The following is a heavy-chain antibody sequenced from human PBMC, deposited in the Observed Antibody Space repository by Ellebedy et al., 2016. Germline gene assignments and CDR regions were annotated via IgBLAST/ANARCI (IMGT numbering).Heavy chain of an antibody. CDR3: ASLGGGATVTTGGGY. V-gene: IGHV1-46*01. J-gene: IGHJ4*02. D-gene: IGHD4-17*01. Sequence: ASVKVSXKASGYTFTSYYMHWVRQAPGQGLEWMGIINPSGGSTSYAQKFQGRVTMTRDTSTSTVYMELSSLSSEDTAVYYWASLGGGATVTTGGGYWGQGTLVTVSS. CDR2: INPSGGST. CDR1: GYTFTSYY.